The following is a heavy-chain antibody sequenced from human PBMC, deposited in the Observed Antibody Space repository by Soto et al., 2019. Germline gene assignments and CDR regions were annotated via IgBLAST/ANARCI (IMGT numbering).Heavy chain of an antibody. V-gene: IGHV1-69*06. Sequence: SVKVSCKASGGTFSSYAISWVRQAPGQGLEWMGGIIPIFGTANYAQKFQGRVTITADKSTSTAYMELSSLRSEDTAVYYCARDFFHSSYYDFWSGYPRYYGMDVWGQGTTVTVSS. CDR1: GGTFSSYA. CDR2: IIPIFGTA. D-gene: IGHD3-3*01. CDR3: ARDFFHSSYYDFWSGYPRYYGMDV. J-gene: IGHJ6*02.